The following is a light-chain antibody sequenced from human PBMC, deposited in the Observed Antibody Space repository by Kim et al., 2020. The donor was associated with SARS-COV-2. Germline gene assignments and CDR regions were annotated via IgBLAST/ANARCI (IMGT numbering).Light chain of an antibody. J-gene: IGKJ4*01. CDR3: QQSNRFLPLT. CDR2: GAA. Sequence: GDKGMMICRARQEFKSRFGEDQHKPGKAPKLVIFGAASLESGVPLRFSGSGSGTDFTLTINSLQPEEFATYYCQQSNRFLPLTLGGGTKVDIK. CDR1: QEFKSR. V-gene: IGKV1-12*01.